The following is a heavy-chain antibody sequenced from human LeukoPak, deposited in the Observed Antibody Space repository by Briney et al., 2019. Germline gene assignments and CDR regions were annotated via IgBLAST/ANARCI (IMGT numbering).Heavy chain of an antibody. V-gene: IGHV3-33*01. J-gene: IGHJ3*02. D-gene: IGHD3-22*01. CDR1: GFTFSNYG. CDR3: ARDLEDSSPFGAFDM. CDR2: IWFDGIRT. Sequence: PGRSLRLSCAASGFTFSNYGMHWVRQVPGKGLEWVAAIWFDGIRTYYADSVKPRLTIPRDNSKNTLYLQMNSLRAEDTAVYYCARDLEDSSPFGAFDMWGQGTMVTVSS.